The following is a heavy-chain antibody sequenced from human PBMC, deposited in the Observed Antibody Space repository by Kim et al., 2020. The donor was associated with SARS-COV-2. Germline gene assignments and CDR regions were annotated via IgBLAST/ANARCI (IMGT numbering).Heavy chain of an antibody. D-gene: IGHD6-19*01. CDR3: ARDRQCGY. J-gene: IGHJ4*02. CDR2: NGNT. Sequence: NGNTNYAQSLQNRVTMTTDTSTNTAYMELGRLRSDDTAVYYCARDRQCGYWGQGTLVTVSS. V-gene: IGHV1-18*01.